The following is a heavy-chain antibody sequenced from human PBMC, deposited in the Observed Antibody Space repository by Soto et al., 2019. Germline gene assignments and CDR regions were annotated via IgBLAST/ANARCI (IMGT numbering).Heavy chain of an antibody. J-gene: IGHJ5*02. V-gene: IGHV1-2*02. CDR3: ARAIRGAHYNSPLDT. D-gene: IGHD3-10*01. CDR2: INPYSGGA. CDR1: GYTFTGYF. Sequence: ASVKVSCKASGYTFTGYFMHWVRQAPGQGLEWMGWINPYSGGADYAQSFQGRVTMTRDTSISTVYMELSRLRFDDTAVYYCARAIRGAHYNSPLDTWGQGTVVTVSS.